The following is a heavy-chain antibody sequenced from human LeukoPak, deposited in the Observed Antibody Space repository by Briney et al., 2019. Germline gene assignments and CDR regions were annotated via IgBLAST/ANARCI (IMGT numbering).Heavy chain of an antibody. CDR3: AKDGVSSIKYYYDSSGYYYDN. D-gene: IGHD3-22*01. Sequence: GGSLRLSCAAYEFTFSNYAMSWVRQAPGKGLEWVSAISGSGGSTYYADSVKGRFTISRDNSKNTLYLQMNSLRAEDTAVYYCAKDGVSSIKYYYDSSGYYYDNWGQGTLVTVSS. J-gene: IGHJ4*02. V-gene: IGHV3-23*01. CDR2: ISGSGGST. CDR1: EFTFSNYA.